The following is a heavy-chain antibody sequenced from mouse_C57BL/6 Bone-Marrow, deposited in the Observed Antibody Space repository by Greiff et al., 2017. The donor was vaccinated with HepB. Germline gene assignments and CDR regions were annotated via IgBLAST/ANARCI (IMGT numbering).Heavy chain of an antibody. Sequence: VQLQQSGAELVRPGASVKLSCTASGFNIKDDYMHWVKQRPEQGLEWIGWIDPENGDTEYASKFQGKATITADTSSNTAYLQLSSLTSEDTAVYYCTTTYGSAWGQGTTLTVSS. CDR1: GFNIKDDY. J-gene: IGHJ2*01. D-gene: IGHD1-1*01. V-gene: IGHV14-4*01. CDR3: TTTYGSA. CDR2: IDPENGDT.